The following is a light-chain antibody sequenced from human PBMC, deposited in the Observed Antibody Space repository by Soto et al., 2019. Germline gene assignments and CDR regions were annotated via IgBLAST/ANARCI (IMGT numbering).Light chain of an antibody. J-gene: IGKJ1*01. CDR1: PSVSSY. CDR3: QQRSNWPWT. CDR2: DAS. V-gene: IGKV3-11*01. Sequence: EIVLTQSPATLSLSPGERATLSCRASPSVSSYLAWYQQKAGQAPRLLIYDASNRATGIPARFSGSGSGTDFTLTISSLEPEDFAVYDCQQRSNWPWTFGQGTKVEIK.